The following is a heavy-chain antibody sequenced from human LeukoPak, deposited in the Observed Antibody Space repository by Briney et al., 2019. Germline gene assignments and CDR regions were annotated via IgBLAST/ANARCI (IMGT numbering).Heavy chain of an antibody. Sequence: SQTLSLTCTVSGGSISSGDYYWSWIRQPPGKGLEWIGYIYYSGSTYYNPSLKSRVTISVDTSKNQFSLKLSSVTAADTAVYYCAVVPNPHYILWFSLGREAFDIWGQGTMVTVSS. CDR2: IYYSGST. V-gene: IGHV4-30-4*08. CDR3: AVVPNPHYILWFSLGREAFDI. D-gene: IGHD2-21*01. J-gene: IGHJ3*02. CDR1: GGSISSGDYY.